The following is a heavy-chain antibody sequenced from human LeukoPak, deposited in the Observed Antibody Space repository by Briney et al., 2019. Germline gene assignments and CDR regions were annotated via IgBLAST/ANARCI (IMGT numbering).Heavy chain of an antibody. Sequence: ASVKVSCKASGYTFTGYYMHWVRQAPGQGLEWMGWINPNSGDTNYAQKFQGRVTMTRDTSISTAYMELSRLRSDDTAVYYCARELSAAGRWGAFDIWGQGTTVTVSP. CDR3: ARELSAAGRWGAFDI. CDR1: GYTFTGYY. D-gene: IGHD6-13*01. CDR2: INPNSGDT. V-gene: IGHV1-2*02. J-gene: IGHJ3*02.